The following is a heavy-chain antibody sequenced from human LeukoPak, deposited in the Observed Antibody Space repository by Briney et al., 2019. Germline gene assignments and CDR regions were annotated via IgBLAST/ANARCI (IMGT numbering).Heavy chain of an antibody. D-gene: IGHD3-3*01. CDR3: ARGFNDFWSGSQLEY. CDR2: ISYDGGKT. CDR1: GFTFSNYG. V-gene: IGHV3-30*03. Sequence: GGSLRLSCAASGFTFSNYGIHWVRQAPGKGLQWLAVISYDGGKTYYADSVEGRFTIPRDNSKSTVYLEINSLRSEDTAIYYCARGFNDFWSGSQLEYWGQGTLVTVS. J-gene: IGHJ4*02.